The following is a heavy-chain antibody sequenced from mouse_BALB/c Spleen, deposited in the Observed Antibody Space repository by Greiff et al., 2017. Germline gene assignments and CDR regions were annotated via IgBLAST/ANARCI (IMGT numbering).Heavy chain of an antibody. Sequence: VKLQESGPELVKPGASVRMSCKASGYTFTSYYIHWVKQRPGQGLEWIGWIYPGNVNTKYNEKFKGKATLTADKSSSTAYMQLSSLTSEDSAVYFCARSGATTVVAHYYAMDYWGQGTSVTVSS. CDR2: IYPGNVNT. D-gene: IGHD1-1*01. CDR1: GYTFTSYY. V-gene: IGHV1S56*01. J-gene: IGHJ4*01. CDR3: ARSGATTVVAHYYAMDY.